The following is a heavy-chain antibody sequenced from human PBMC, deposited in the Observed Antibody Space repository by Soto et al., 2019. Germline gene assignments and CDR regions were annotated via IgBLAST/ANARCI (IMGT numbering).Heavy chain of an antibody. CDR3: ARDGSNWNDFDY. CDR2: INKDGTEK. D-gene: IGHD1-20*01. V-gene: IGHV3-7*03. J-gene: IGHJ4*02. CDR1: GFTFSNFW. Sequence: GGSLRLSCAASGFTFSNFWMTWVRQAPGKGLEWVANINKDGTEKNYVDSVKGRFTISRDNANNSLYLQMNSLRVEDTAVYYWARDGSNWNDFDYWGQGTLVTVSS.